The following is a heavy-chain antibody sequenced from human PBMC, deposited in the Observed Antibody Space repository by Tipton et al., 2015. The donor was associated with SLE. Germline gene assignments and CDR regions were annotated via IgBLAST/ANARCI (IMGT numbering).Heavy chain of an antibody. CDR1: NGSISGHY. V-gene: IGHV4-4*08. CDR2: IYYGRA. J-gene: IGHJ6*04. D-gene: IGHD3-16*02. CDR3: VRDKVVIIPRQIIYYSMEA. Sequence: TLSLTCTVSNGSISGHYWSWIRQTPGKGLEWMGYIYYGRANYNPSLKSRVTISIDASKSQFSLSLTSVTAADTAVYYCVRDKVVIIPRQIIYYSMEAWGTGTTVTVSS.